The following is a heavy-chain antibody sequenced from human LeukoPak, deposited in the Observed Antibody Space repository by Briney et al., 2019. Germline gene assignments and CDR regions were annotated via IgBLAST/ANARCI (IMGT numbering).Heavy chain of an antibody. Sequence: GASVKVSCKASGYTFTSYGISWVRQAPGQGLEWMGWISAYNGNTNYAQKFQGRVTITADESTSTAYMELSSLRSEDTAVYYCARADAYYYDSSGYNDYWGQGTLVTVSS. J-gene: IGHJ4*02. CDR1: GYTFTSYG. CDR2: ISAYNGNT. V-gene: IGHV1-18*01. CDR3: ARADAYYYDSSGYNDY. D-gene: IGHD3-22*01.